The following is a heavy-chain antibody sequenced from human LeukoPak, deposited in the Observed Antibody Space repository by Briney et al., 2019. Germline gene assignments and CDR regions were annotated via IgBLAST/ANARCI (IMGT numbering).Heavy chain of an antibody. V-gene: IGHV1-8*03. CDR1: GYTFTIYP. J-gene: IGHJ6*03. Sequence: ASVKVSCKASGYTFTIYPITWVRQAPGQGLEWMGWISVYNGNTGYAQKFQGRVTITRNTSISTAYMELSSLRSEDTAVYYCARAISSWYGYYYYYYMDVWGKGTTVTVSS. CDR3: ARAISSWYGYYYYYYMDV. D-gene: IGHD6-13*01. CDR2: ISVYNGNT.